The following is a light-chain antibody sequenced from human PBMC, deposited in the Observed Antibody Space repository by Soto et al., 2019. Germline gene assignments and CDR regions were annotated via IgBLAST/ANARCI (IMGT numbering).Light chain of an antibody. J-gene: IGLJ2*01. V-gene: IGLV2-11*01. CDR3: CSYGGGYTPLL. CDR2: DVT. CDR1: SSDVGGYNY. Sequence: QSALTQPRSVSGSPGQSFTISCTGTSSDVGGYNYVSWYQQHPGQAPKLMIYDVTKRPSGVPDRFSGSKSGNTASLSISGLQAEDEADYYCCSYGGGYTPLLFGGGTKLTVL.